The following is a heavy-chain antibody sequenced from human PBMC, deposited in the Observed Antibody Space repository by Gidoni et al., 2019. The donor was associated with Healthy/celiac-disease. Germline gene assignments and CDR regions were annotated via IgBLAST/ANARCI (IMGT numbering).Heavy chain of an antibody. V-gene: IGHV4-31*03. D-gene: IGHD6-13*01. J-gene: IGHJ2*01. CDR3: ASPSLPSSSWFQSDWYFDL. CDR2: IYYSGST. CDR1: AGAISSGGYN. Sequence: QVQLQQSGPGLVKPSQTLSLTCPVSAGAISSGGYNWSWIRQHPGKGLEWIGYIYYSGSTYYNPSLNSRVTISVDTSKNQFSLKLSSVTAADTAVYYCASPSLPSSSWFQSDWYFDLWCRGTLVTVSS.